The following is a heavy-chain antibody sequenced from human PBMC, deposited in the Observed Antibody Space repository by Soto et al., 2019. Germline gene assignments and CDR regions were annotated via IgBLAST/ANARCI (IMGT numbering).Heavy chain of an antibody. V-gene: IGHV6-1*01. CDR2: TYYRSKWYN. J-gene: IGHJ3*02. CDR1: GDSVSSNSAA. Sequence: SQTLSLTCAISGDSVSSNSAALNWIRQSPSRGLEWLGRTYYRSKWYNDYAVSVKSRITINPDTSKNQFSLQLNSATPEDTAVYYCARWETSSGWNAFDIWGQGTMVTVSS. CDR3: ARWETSSGWNAFDI. D-gene: IGHD6-19*01.